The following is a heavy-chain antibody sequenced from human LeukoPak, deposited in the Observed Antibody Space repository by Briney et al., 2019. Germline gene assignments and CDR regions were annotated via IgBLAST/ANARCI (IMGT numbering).Heavy chain of an antibody. J-gene: IGHJ6*03. V-gene: IGHV3-21*06. CDR2: ISSSGNYI. Sequence: GGSLRLSCAASGFTFSSYSMNWVRQAPGKGLEWVSSISSSGNYIYYADSMKGRFTISRDNAKNSLYLQMNSLRAEDTAVYYCARNTGRTVTKAYYYYYYMDVWGKGTTVTVSS. D-gene: IGHD4-17*01. CDR3: ARNTGRTVTKAYYYYYYMDV. CDR1: GFTFSSYS.